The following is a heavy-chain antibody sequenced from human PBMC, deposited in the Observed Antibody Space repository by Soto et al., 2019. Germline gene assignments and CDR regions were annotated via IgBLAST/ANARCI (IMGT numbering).Heavy chain of an antibody. CDR3: ARDRDGLYYDGSGYPDDFDI. V-gene: IGHV1-8*01. D-gene: IGHD3-22*01. J-gene: IGHJ3*02. Sequence: ASVKVSCKASGYTFTSYDINWVRQATGQGLEWMGWMNPNSGNTGYAQKFKGRVTMTRNTSISKAYMELSSLRSEDTAVYYCARDRDGLYYDGSGYPDDFDIRGQGTMVTV. CDR2: MNPNSGNT. CDR1: GYTFTSYD.